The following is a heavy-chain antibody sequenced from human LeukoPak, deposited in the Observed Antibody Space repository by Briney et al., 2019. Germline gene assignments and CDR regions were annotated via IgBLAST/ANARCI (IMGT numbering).Heavy chain of an antibody. CDR1: GFTFSSYE. V-gene: IGHV3-48*03. CDR3: ARVRGTMHDC. J-gene: IGHJ4*02. D-gene: IGHD3-10*01. CDR2: ISSSGSTI. Sequence: GGSLGLSCVASGFTFSSYEMNWVRQAPGKGLEWVSYISSSGSTIYYADSVKGRFTISRDNAKNSLYLQMNSLRAEDTAVYYCARVRGTMHDCWGQGTLVTVSS.